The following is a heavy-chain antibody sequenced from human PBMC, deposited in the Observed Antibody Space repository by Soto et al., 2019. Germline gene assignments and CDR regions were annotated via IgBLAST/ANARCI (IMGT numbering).Heavy chain of an antibody. CDR2: FSGSGGST. V-gene: IGHV3-23*01. CDR3: AKDFDNSGDYHR. D-gene: IGHD4-17*01. CDR1: GFTFSSYA. Sequence: GGSLRLSCAASGFTFSSYAMSWVRQAPGKGLEWVSAFSGSGGSTYYADSVNGRFTISRDNSKNTLYLQMNSLRAEDTAVYYCAKDFDNSGDYHRWGQGTLVTVSS. J-gene: IGHJ4*02.